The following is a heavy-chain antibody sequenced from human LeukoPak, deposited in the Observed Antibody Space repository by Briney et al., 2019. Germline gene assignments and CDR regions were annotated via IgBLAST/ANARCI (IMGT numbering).Heavy chain of an antibody. CDR2: IYYSGST. J-gene: IGHJ4*02. CDR3: RGYREITMIVVGGYYFDY. D-gene: IGHD3-22*01. CDR1: GGSISSSSYY. Sequence: PSETLSLTCTVSGGSISSSSYYWGWIRQPPGKGLEWIGSIYYSGSTYYNPSLKSRVTISVDTSKNQSSLKLSSVTAADTAVYYCRGYREITMIVVGGYYFDYWGQGTLVTVSS. V-gene: IGHV4-39*01.